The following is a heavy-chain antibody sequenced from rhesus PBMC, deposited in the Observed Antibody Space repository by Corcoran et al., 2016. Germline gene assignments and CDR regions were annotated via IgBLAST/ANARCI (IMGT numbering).Heavy chain of an antibody. D-gene: IGHD5-24*01. CDR1: GGSISDNYY. CDR2: IYGSSEST. CDR3: AREGTVSYFDH. V-gene: IGHV4S9*01. J-gene: IGHJ4*01. Sequence: QVQLQESGPGLVKPSETLSLTCAVSGGSISDNYYWNWIRQPPGKGLEWIGNIYGSSESTYYNPSLKSRVTISKDTSKNQFSLKLSSVTAADTAVYFCAREGTVSYFDHWGQGVLVTVSS.